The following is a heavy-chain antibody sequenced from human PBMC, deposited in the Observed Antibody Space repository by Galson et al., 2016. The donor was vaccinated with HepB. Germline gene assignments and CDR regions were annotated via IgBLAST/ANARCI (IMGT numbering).Heavy chain of an antibody. CDR2: VNPNSGAT. D-gene: IGHD1-26*01. CDR1: GYTFTDYY. Sequence: SVKVSCKASGYTFTDYYMHWVRQAPGQGLEWMGWVNPNSGATNYAPKFQGRVTMTRDTSIGSVYMELRRLTSDDTAVYYCATGGATTAPGHYYGMDVWGQGSAVTVSS. V-gene: IGHV1-2*02. J-gene: IGHJ6*02. CDR3: ATGGATTAPGHYYGMDV.